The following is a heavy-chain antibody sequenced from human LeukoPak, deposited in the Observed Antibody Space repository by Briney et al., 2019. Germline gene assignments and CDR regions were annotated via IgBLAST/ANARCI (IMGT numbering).Heavy chain of an antibody. CDR2: IKQDGSEK. Sequence: GGSLRLSCAASGFMFSNYWMTWVRQAPGKGLEWVANIKQDGSEKYYVDSVKGRFTFSRDNAKNSLYLQMNSLRAEDTALYYCGVVYWGQGTLVTVSS. J-gene: IGHJ4*02. CDR1: GFMFSNYW. V-gene: IGHV3-7*01. CDR3: GVVY.